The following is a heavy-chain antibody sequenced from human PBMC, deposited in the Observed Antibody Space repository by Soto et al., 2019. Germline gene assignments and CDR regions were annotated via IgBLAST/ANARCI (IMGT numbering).Heavy chain of an antibody. CDR1: GGSVSSGSYY. V-gene: IGHV4-61*01. CDR3: ARDISGVTGTTNYYYYGMGV. D-gene: IGHD1-7*01. Sequence: SETLSLTCTVSGGSVSSGSYYWSWIRQPPGKGLEWIGYIYYSGSTNHNPSLKSRVTISVDTPKNQFSLKLSSVTAADTAVYYCARDISGVTGTTNYYYYGMGVWGQGTTVTVS. CDR2: IYYSGST. J-gene: IGHJ6*02.